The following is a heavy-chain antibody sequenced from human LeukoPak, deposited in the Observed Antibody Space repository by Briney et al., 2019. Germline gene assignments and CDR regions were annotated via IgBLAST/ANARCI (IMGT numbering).Heavy chain of an antibody. CDR1: GFTFTSQG. CDR3: AKMQGYFDL. Sequence: GGLLRLSCEASGFTFTSQGMYLVRQAPAKGLEWVSAITGSGDNTYYADSVKGRFTISRNNSKNTLYLQTNSLSAEDTAVYYCAKMQGYFDLWGRGTLVTVSS. V-gene: IGHV3-23*01. J-gene: IGHJ2*01. CDR2: ITGSGDNT.